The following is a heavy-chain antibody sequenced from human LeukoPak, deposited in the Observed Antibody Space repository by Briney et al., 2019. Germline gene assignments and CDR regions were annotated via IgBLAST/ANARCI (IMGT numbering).Heavy chain of an antibody. CDR3: ARLSSGSSSWYDIDY. CDR2: IYYSGST. D-gene: IGHD6-13*01. Sequence: PSETLSLTCTVSGGSISSYYWSWIRQPPGKGLEWIGYIYYSGSTNYNPSLKSRVTMSVDTSKDQFSLKLSSVTAADTAVYYCARLSSGSSSWYDIDYWGQGTLVTVSS. V-gene: IGHV4-59*08. CDR1: GGSISSYY. J-gene: IGHJ4*02.